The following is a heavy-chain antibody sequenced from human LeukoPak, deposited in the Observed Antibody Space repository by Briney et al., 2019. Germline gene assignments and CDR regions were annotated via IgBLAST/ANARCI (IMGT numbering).Heavy chain of an antibody. Sequence: GGSLRLSCAASGFTVSSNYMSWVRQAPGKGLEWVSVIYSGGITYYADSVKGRFTISRDNSKNTLYLQMNSLRAEDTAVYYCARATAGTVMAVDYWGRGTLVTVSS. D-gene: IGHD6-13*01. CDR1: GFTVSSNY. CDR3: ARATAGTVMAVDY. CDR2: IYSGGIT. J-gene: IGHJ4*02. V-gene: IGHV3-53*01.